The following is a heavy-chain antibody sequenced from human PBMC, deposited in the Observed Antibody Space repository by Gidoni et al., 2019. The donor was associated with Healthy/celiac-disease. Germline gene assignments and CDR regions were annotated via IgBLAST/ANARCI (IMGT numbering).Heavy chain of an antibody. J-gene: IGHJ4*02. CDR1: GFTFSSYA. CDR3: ARCGDGTQYYDILTGYSPLDY. Sequence: QVQLVESGGGVVQPGRSPRLSCAASGFTFSSYAMPWVRQAPGKGLEWVAVISYDGSNKYYADSVKGRFTISRDNSKNTLYLQMNSLRAEDTAVYYCARCGDGTQYYDILTGYSPLDYWGQGTLVTVSS. V-gene: IGHV3-30-3*01. D-gene: IGHD3-9*01. CDR2: ISYDGSNK.